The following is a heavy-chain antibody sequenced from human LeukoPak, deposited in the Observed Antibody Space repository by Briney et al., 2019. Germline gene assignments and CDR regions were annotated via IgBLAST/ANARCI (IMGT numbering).Heavy chain of an antibody. Sequence: ASVKVSCKASGYTFTSYGISWVRQAPGQGLEWMGWISAYNGNTNYAQKFQGRVTITRNTSISTAYMELSSLRSEDTAVYYCARGPYDYVWGSEAFDIWGQGTMVTVSS. D-gene: IGHD3-16*01. CDR1: GYTFTSYG. CDR3: ARGPYDYVWGSEAFDI. V-gene: IGHV1-18*01. J-gene: IGHJ3*02. CDR2: ISAYNGNT.